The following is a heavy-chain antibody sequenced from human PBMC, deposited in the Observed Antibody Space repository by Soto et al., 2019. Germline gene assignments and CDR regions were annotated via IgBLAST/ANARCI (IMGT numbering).Heavy chain of an antibody. CDR1: GGTFSSYA. V-gene: IGHV1-69*13. CDR3: ARGGFTVTTSFEY. J-gene: IGHJ4*02. CDR2: IIPIFGTA. Sequence: ASVKVSCKASGGTFSSYAISWVRQAPGQGLEWMGGIIPIFGTANYAQKFQGSVTITADESTSTAYMELSSLRSEDTAVYYCARGGFTVTTSFEYWGQGTLVTVSS. D-gene: IGHD4-4*01.